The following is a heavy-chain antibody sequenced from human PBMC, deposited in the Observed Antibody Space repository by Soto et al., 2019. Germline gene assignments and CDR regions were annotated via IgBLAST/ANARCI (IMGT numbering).Heavy chain of an antibody. J-gene: IGHJ3*02. CDR1: GGSISSGGYS. V-gene: IGHV4-31*03. CDR2: IYYSGST. Sequence: SETLSLTCTVSGGSISSGGYSWTWIRQHPGKGLEWIGYIYYSGSTYYKPSLKSRVTISVDTSKNQLSLKLSSVTAADTAVYYCAGASRCHPGLLAIWGQGTTVPVSS. CDR3: AGASRCHPGLLAI.